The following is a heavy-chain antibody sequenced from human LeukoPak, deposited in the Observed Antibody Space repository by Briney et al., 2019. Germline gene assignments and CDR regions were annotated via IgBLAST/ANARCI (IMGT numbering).Heavy chain of an antibody. CDR2: ISWDGGST. V-gene: IGHV3-43D*03. CDR3: AKDGSPQYSSSEGYYYYYYMDV. CDR1: GFTFADYA. J-gene: IGHJ6*03. Sequence: GGSLRLSCAASGFTFADYAMHWVRQAPGKGLEWVSLISWDGGSTYYADSVKGRFTISRDNSKNSLYLQMNSLRAEDTALYYCAKDGSPQYSSSEGYYYYYYMDVWGKGTTVTVSS. D-gene: IGHD6-6*01.